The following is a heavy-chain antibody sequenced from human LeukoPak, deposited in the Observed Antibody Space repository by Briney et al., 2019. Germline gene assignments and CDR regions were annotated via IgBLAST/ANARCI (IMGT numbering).Heavy chain of an antibody. CDR2: INPNSGGT. CDR1: GYTFTSYA. D-gene: IGHD3-22*01. CDR3: ARDQGGYYYDSSGYYYGDY. V-gene: IGHV1-2*02. Sequence: VSVKVSCKASGYTFTSYAMNWVRQAPGQGLEWMGWINPNSGGTNYAQKFQGRVTMTRDTSISTAYMELSRLRSDDTAVYYCARDQGGYYYDSSGYYYGDYWGQGTLVTVSS. J-gene: IGHJ4*02.